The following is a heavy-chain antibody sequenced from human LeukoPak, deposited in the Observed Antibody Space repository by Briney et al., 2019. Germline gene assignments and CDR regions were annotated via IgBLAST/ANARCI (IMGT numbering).Heavy chain of an antibody. V-gene: IGHV4-4*07. D-gene: IGHD3-22*01. CDR3: ARENRDYEGSGYHYEY. J-gene: IGHJ4*02. CDR2: IYSSGST. Sequence: SETLSLTCTVSGDSISGYYWGWLRQPAGKGLEWIGRIYSSGSTNYNPSLNSRVTISVDKSKNQFSLTLSFITAADTAVYYCARENRDYEGSGYHYEYWGQGTLVTVSS. CDR1: GDSISGYY.